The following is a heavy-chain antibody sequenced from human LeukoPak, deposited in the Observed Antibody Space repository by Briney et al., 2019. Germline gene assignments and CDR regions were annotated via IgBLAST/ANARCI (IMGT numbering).Heavy chain of an antibody. D-gene: IGHD3-3*01. V-gene: IGHV3-23*01. J-gene: IGHJ5*02. CDR1: GFTFNFYA. CDR3: ARDAGWRLDP. Sequence: GGSLRLSCAASGFTFNFYALNWVRQTPGKGLEWVSAISGSGGRTYYTDSVRGRFTISRDNSKNTLYLQMNSLRAEDTAVYYCARDAGWRLDPWGQGTLVTVSS. CDR2: ISGSGGRT.